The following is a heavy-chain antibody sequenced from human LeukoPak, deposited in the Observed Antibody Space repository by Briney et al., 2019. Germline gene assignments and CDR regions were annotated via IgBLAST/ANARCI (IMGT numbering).Heavy chain of an antibody. CDR1: GFTFSSYA. V-gene: IGHV3-23*01. J-gene: IGHJ4*02. CDR3: AKASGTVYYDILTGYYSPYYFDY. D-gene: IGHD3-9*01. CDR2: ISGSGGST. Sequence: GGSLRLSCAASGFTFSSYAMSWVRQAPGKGLEWVSAISGSGGSTYYADSVKGRFTISRDNSKNTLCLQMNSLRAEDTAVYYCAKASGTVYYDILTGYYSPYYFDYWGQGTLVTVSS.